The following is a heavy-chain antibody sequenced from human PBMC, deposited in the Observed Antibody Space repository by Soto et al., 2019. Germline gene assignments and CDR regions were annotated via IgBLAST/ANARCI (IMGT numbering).Heavy chain of an antibody. CDR1: GYSFTSYW. V-gene: IGHV5-51*01. CDR3: ARPGKVGPAAHYYGMDV. D-gene: IGHD2-2*01. CDR2: IYPGDSDT. Sequence: XESLKISCKGSGYSFTSYWIGWVRQMPGKGLEWMGIIYPGDSDTRYSPSFQGQVTISADKSISTAYLQWSSLKASDTAMYYCARPGKVGPAAHYYGMDVWGQGTTVTVSS. J-gene: IGHJ6*02.